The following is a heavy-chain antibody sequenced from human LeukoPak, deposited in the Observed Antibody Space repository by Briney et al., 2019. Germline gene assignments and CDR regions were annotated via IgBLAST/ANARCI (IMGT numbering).Heavy chain of an antibody. Sequence: GSLRLSCAASGFTFSSSAMSWVRQPPGKGLEWIGEIYHSGSTNYNPSLKSRVTISVDKSKTQFSLKLSSVTAADTAVYYCASWVATRYYFDYWGQGTLVTVSS. D-gene: IGHD5-12*01. V-gene: IGHV4-4*02. J-gene: IGHJ4*02. CDR3: ASWVATRYYFDY. CDR1: GFTFSSSAM. CDR2: IYHSGST.